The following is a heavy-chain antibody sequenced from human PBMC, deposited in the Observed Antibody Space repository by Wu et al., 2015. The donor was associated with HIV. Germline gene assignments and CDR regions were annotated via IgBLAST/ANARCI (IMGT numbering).Heavy chain of an antibody. Sequence: VQLHNGRRTVEAFGDPVLTCGVNGGSFSGYYRIWIRQPPGKGLEWIGDIDHSESATYNPSLKSRVTISGDTSKKQFFLNLKSVTAADTAVYFCARGYCSGGTCHGFQLWGQGTLVIVSS. D-gene: IGHD2-15*01. CDR2: IDHSESA. CDR1: GGSFSGYY. V-gene: IGHV4-34*01. CDR3: ARGYCSGGTCHGFQL. J-gene: IGHJ5*02.